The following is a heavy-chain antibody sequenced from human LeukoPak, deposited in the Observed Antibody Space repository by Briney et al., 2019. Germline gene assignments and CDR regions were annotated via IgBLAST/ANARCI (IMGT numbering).Heavy chain of an antibody. V-gene: IGHV1-18*01. Sequence: ASVKVSCKASGYTFTGYGISWVRQAPGQGLEWMGWISAYNGNTNYAQKLQGRVTMTTDTSTSTAYMELRSLRSDDTAVYYCARGRSSGWYGLDYYYYYGMDVWGQGTTVTVSS. CDR1: GYTFTGYG. J-gene: IGHJ6*02. D-gene: IGHD6-19*01. CDR2: ISAYNGNT. CDR3: ARGRSSGWYGLDYYYYYGMDV.